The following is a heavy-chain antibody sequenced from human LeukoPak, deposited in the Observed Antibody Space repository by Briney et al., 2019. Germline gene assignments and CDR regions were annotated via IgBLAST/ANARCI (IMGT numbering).Heavy chain of an antibody. CDR1: GGTFSSYA. V-gene: IGHV1-69*13. CDR2: IIPIFGTA. D-gene: IGHD3-22*01. Sequence: ASVKVSCKASGGTFSSYAISWVRQAPGQGLEWMGGIIPIFGTANYAQKFQGRVTITADESTSTAYMELSSLRSEDTAVYYCARAPDYYDSGWYFDYWGQGTLVTVSS. J-gene: IGHJ4*02. CDR3: ARAPDYYDSGWYFDY.